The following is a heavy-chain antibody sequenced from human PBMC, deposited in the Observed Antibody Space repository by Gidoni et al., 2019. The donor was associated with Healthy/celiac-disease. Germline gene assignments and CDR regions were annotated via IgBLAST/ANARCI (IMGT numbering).Heavy chain of an antibody. CDR3: ARDRGCSSTSCYAYYYYYYGMDV. Sequence: EVQLVESGGGLVQPGGSLRLSCAASGFTFSSYAMPWVRQAPGKGLEYVSAISSNGGSTYYANSVKGRFTISRDNSKNTLYLQMGSLRAEDMAVYYCARDRGCSSTSCYAYYYYYYGMDVWGQGTTVTVSS. CDR2: ISSNGGST. D-gene: IGHD2-2*01. V-gene: IGHV3-64*01. J-gene: IGHJ6*02. CDR1: GFTFSSYA.